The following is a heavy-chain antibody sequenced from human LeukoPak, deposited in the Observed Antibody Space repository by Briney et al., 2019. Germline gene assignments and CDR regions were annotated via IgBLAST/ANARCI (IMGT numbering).Heavy chain of an antibody. CDR2: IYYSGST. CDR1: GGSISSYY. V-gene: IGHV4-59*01. Sequence: SETLSLTYTVSGGSISSYYWSWIRQPPGKGLEWIWYIYYSGSTNYNPPLKSRSTFSVDTAKNQFSMKLSSVTAADTAVYYCARDRGYDSPAFDIWGQGTMVTVSS. CDR3: ARDRGYDSPAFDI. J-gene: IGHJ3*02. D-gene: IGHD5-12*01.